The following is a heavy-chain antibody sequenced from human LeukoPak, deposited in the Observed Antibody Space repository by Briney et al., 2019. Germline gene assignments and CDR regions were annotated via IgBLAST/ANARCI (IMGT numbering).Heavy chain of an antibody. D-gene: IGHD3-22*01. Sequence: GGSLRLSCAVSGITLSNYGMSWVRQAPGKGLEWVAGISDSGGTTSYADSVKGRFTISRDNPKNTLYLQMNSLRAEDMAVYFCAKRGVVIRVILVGFHKEAYYFDSWGQGALVTVSS. CDR3: AKRGVVIRVILVGFHKEAYYFDS. CDR1: GITLSNYG. V-gene: IGHV3-23*01. CDR2: ISDSGGTT. J-gene: IGHJ4*02.